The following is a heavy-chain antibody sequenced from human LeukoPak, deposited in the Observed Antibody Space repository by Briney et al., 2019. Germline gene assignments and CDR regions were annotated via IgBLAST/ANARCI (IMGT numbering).Heavy chain of an antibody. CDR3: ARCKRDYGSGSYNLHADY. V-gene: IGHV4-59*01. Sequence: SETLSLTCTVSGGSISSYYWSWIRQPPGKGLEWIGYIYYSGSTNYNPSLKSRVTISVDTSKNQFSLKLSSVTAADTAVYYCARCKRDYGSGSYNLHADYWGQGTLATVSS. J-gene: IGHJ4*02. CDR2: IYYSGST. D-gene: IGHD3-10*01. CDR1: GGSISSYY.